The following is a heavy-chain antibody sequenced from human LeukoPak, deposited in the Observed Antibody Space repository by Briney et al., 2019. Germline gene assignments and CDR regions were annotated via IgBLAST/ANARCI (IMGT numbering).Heavy chain of an antibody. CDR1: GGSMNTLY. J-gene: IGHJ5*02. Sequence: PSETLSLTCTVSGGSMNTLYWSWIRQPPGPALEWFGYIYSTGSTNYNPTPTTRLTISVYTSARQFSSNPSTVTTAATAVYYCARGSGYYRRHFDPWGQGTLVTVSS. D-gene: IGHD3-3*01. V-gene: IGHV4-59*11. CDR2: IYSTGST. CDR3: ARGSGYYRRHFDP.